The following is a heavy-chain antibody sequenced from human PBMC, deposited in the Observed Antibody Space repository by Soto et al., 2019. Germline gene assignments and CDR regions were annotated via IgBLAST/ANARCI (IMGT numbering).Heavy chain of an antibody. CDR3: ARHGSGWYPLGWFDP. V-gene: IGHV4-34*01. CDR2: INHSGST. Sequence: PSETLSLTCAVYGVSFSGYYWSWIRQPPGKGLEWIGEINHSGSTNYNPSLKSRVTISVDTSKNQFSLKLSSVTAADTAVYYCARHGSGWYPLGWFDPWGQGTLVTVSS. D-gene: IGHD6-19*01. J-gene: IGHJ5*02. CDR1: GVSFSGYY.